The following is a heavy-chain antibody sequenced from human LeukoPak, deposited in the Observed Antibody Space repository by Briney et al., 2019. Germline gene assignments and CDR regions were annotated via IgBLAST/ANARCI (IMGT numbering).Heavy chain of an antibody. D-gene: IGHD6-13*01. J-gene: IGHJ6*02. Sequence: SETLSLTCTVSGGSISSSSYYWGWIRQPPGKGLEWIGYIYYSGSTYYNPSLKSRVTISVDTSKNQFSLKLSSVTAADTAVYYCARSSWYPNYYYYYGMDVWGQGTTVTVSS. CDR3: ARSSWYPNYYYYYGMDV. V-gene: IGHV4-30-4*08. CDR1: GGSISSSSYY. CDR2: IYYSGST.